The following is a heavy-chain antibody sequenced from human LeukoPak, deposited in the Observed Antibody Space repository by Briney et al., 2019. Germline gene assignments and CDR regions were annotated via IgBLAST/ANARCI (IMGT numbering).Heavy chain of an antibody. V-gene: IGHV4-31*03. D-gene: IGHD3-22*01. CDR1: GASFNSDDQY. CDR3: SRGLDSRKLGY. J-gene: IGHJ4*02. Sequence: RSSETLSLTCSVSGASFNSDDQYWNWIRQSPGKGLEWIGSIHPSGMLYNNPSLESRVTMSRDTSKTQFSLNLNSVTVADTAVYFCSRGLDSRKLGYWGQGILVTVSS. CDR2: IHPSGML.